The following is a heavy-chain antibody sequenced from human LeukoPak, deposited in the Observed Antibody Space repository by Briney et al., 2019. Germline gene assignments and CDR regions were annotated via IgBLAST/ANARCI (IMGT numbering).Heavy chain of an antibody. D-gene: IGHD6-13*01. J-gene: IGHJ4*02. V-gene: IGHV3-23*01. CDR2: ISGSGALSICGGTT. CDR1: GFIFRRYG. CDR3: AKEAGQRSSWSFDH. Sequence: PGESLRLSCVASGFIFRRYGMGWVRQSPEKGLEWVSAISGSGALSICGGTTYYADSVKGRFTISRDNSQNTLYLQMNSLRVEDTAIYYCAKEAGQRSSWSFDHWGQGSLVTVSS.